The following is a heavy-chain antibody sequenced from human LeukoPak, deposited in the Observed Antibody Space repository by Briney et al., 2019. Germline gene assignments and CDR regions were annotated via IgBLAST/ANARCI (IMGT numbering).Heavy chain of an antibody. CDR2: INPNNGDR. CDR3: ARDRVIGHYYYGMDV. Sequence: ASVKVSCKASGYTFSGYYIHWVRQAPGQGLEWMGWINPNNGDRNYAQKFQGRVTMTRDTSISTAYMELSRLISDDTAVYYCARDRVIGHYYYGMDVRGQGTTVTVSS. D-gene: IGHD3-22*01. V-gene: IGHV1-2*02. J-gene: IGHJ6*02. CDR1: GYTFSGYY.